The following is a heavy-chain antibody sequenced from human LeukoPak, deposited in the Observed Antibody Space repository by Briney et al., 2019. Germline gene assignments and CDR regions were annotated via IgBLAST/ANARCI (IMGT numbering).Heavy chain of an antibody. CDR1: GYTFTSHY. Sequence: ASVKVSCKTSGYTFTSHYMHWVRQAPGQGLEWMGVINPSDHFTRYAQKFQGRVTMTRDLSTSTAYMELSSLRSEDTAVYYCARVSGSSWSIWYFDLWGRGTLVTVSS. D-gene: IGHD6-13*01. CDR2: INPSDHFT. V-gene: IGHV1-46*01. CDR3: ARVSGSSWSIWYFDL. J-gene: IGHJ2*01.